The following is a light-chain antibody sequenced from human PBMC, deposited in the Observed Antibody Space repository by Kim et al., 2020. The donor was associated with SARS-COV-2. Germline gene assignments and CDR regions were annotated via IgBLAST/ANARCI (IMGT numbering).Light chain of an antibody. V-gene: IGKV1-16*02. CDR2: AAS. CDR1: QGISSY. J-gene: IGKJ5*01. CDR3: QRYSSYPLT. Sequence: AYGGERVTITCRGSQGISSYLARFQQKKGKGPKSLIYAASTLQSGDTSKFSGSGSGTDLTLTIRGLQPGDFATYHCQRYSSYPLTFGEGRRLEIK.